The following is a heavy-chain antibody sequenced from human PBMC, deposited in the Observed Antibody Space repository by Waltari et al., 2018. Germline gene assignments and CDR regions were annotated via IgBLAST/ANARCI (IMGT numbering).Heavy chain of an antibody. Sequence: QVQLQESGPGLVKPSGTLSLTCAVSGGSISSSNWWSWVRQPPGKGLEWIGEIYQSGSTKNNATLKSRVTIAVAQSKNQFSMKLSCVTAADTAVYYCARVDMTTVTSYLDDWGQPTLVTVSS. CDR3: ARVDMTTVTSYLDD. CDR2: IYQSGST. D-gene: IGHD4-17*01. J-gene: IGHJ4*02. V-gene: IGHV4-4*02. CDR1: GGSISSSNW.